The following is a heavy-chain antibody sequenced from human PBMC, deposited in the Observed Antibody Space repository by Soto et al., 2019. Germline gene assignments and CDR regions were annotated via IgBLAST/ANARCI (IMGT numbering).Heavy chain of an antibody. Sequence: GESLKISCVVSGFTFSSHAMSWVRQAPGKGLDWVSGISGSGGAASYADSVLGRFTISRDKSKNTLYLQMNSLRAEDTAVYYCAKDRECSGSNCYSDYFDYWGQGTLVTVSS. J-gene: IGHJ4*02. CDR2: ISGSGGAA. CDR3: AKDRECSGSNCYSDYFDY. V-gene: IGHV3-23*01. CDR1: GFTFSSHA. D-gene: IGHD2-15*01.